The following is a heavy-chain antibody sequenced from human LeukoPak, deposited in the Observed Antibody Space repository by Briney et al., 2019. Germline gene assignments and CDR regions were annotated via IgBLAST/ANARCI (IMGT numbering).Heavy chain of an antibody. CDR3: ARGSAARGYYFDY. V-gene: IGHV1-69*05. CDR1: GGTFSSYA. CDR2: IIPIFGTA. D-gene: IGHD2-2*01. J-gene: IGHJ4*02. Sequence: GSSVKVSXKASGGTFSSYAISWVRQAPGQGLEWMGRIIPIFGTANYAQKFQGRVTITTDESTSTAYMELSSLRSEDTAVCYCARGSAARGYYFDYWGQGTLVTVSS.